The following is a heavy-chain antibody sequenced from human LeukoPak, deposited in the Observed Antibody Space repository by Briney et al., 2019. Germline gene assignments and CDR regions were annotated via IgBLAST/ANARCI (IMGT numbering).Heavy chain of an antibody. CDR3: ARGRYNWNDPTLMDV. V-gene: IGHV3-48*03. CDR2: ISTSGSTT. D-gene: IGHD1-1*01. J-gene: IGHJ6*02. CDR1: GFTFSSYE. Sequence: GGSLRLSCAASGFTFSSYEFNWVRQAPGKGLEWVSYISTSGSTTYYADSVKGRFTISRDNAKNSLYLQMNSLRAEDTAIYYCARGRYNWNDPTLMDVWGLGTTVTVSS.